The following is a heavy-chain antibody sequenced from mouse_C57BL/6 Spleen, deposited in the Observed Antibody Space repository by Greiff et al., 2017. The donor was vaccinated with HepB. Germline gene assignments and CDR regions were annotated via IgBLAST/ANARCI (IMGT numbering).Heavy chain of an antibody. D-gene: IGHD2-4*01. J-gene: IGHJ4*01. CDR2: IWSGGST. V-gene: IGHV2-2*01. CDR1: GFSLTSYG. Sequence: VQLQQSGPGLVQPSQSLSITCTVSGFSLTSYGVHWVRQSPGKGLEWLGVIWSGGSTDYNAAFISRLSISKDNSKSQVFFKMNSLQADDTAKYYCARKRYDYPYAMDYWGQGTSVTVSS. CDR3: ARKRYDYPYAMDY.